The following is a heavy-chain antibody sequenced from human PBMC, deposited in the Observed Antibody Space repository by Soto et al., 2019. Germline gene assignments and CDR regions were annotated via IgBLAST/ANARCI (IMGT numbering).Heavy chain of an antibody. J-gene: IGHJ5*02. V-gene: IGHV1-18*04. CDR1: GYTFTTYG. Sequence: QVQMVQSGGEVKNPGASVKVSCKASGYTFTTYGISWVRQAPGQGLEWMGWISGYNGNTNYAQKFQGRVTMTIDTSTTTAYMELRSLRPDDTAVYYCARDLYYGSGGYRWFDPWGQGTLVTVSS. CDR3: ARDLYYGSGGYRWFDP. D-gene: IGHD3-10*01. CDR2: ISGYNGNT.